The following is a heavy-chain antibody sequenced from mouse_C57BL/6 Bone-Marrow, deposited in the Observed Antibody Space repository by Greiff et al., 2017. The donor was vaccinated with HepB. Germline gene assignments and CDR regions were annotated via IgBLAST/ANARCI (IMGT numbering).Heavy chain of an antibody. CDR2: IDPSDSYT. CDR3: ARWNYGSSYVDY. V-gene: IGHV1-59*01. D-gene: IGHD1-1*01. J-gene: IGHJ2*01. Sequence: VQLQQSGAELVRPGTSVKLSCKASGYTFTSYWMHWVKQRPGQGLEWIGVIDPSDSYTNYNQKFKGKATLTVDTSSSTAYMQLSSLTSEDSAVYYCARWNYGSSYVDYWGQGTTRTVSS. CDR1: GYTFTSYW.